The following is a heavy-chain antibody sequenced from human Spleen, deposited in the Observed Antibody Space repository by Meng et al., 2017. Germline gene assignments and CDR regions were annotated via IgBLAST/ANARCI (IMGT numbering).Heavy chain of an antibody. D-gene: IGHD3-22*01. CDR2: ISWNSGSI. CDR3: AKGAYYYDSSGSNDAFDI. Sequence: SLKISCAASGFTFDDYAMHWVRQAPGKGLEWVSGISWNSGSIGYADSVKGRFTISRDNAKNSLYLQMNSLRAEDTALYYCAKGAYYYDSSGSNDAFDIWGQGTVVTVSS. J-gene: IGHJ3*02. CDR1: GFTFDDYA. V-gene: IGHV3-9*01.